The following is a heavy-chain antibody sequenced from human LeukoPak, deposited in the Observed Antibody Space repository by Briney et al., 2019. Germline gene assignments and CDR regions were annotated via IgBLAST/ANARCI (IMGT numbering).Heavy chain of an antibody. D-gene: IGHD3-10*01. V-gene: IGHV4-59*01. CDR3: ARVGTYGSGSYLSWLDY. CDR2: IYYSGST. CDR1: GGSISSYY. J-gene: IGHJ4*02. Sequence: SETLSLTCTASGGSISSYYWSWIRQPPGKGLEWIGYIYYSGSTNYNPSLKSRVTISVDKSKNQFSLKLSSVTAADTAVYYCARVGTYGSGSYLSWLDYWGQGTLVTVSS.